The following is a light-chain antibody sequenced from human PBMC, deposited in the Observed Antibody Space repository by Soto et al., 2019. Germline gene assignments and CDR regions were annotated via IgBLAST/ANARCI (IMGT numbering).Light chain of an antibody. CDR3: QQYNNWPPIT. CDR2: GAA. Sequence: EIVLKQSPGTLSLSPGERATLSCMASQSVSSDYLAWYHQKPGQAPRLLIYGAANRATGIPDRFSGSGSGTDFTLTISSLQSEDFAVYYCQQYNNWPPITFGQRRRLEV. V-gene: IGKV3-20*01. J-gene: IGKJ5*01. CDR1: QSVSSDY.